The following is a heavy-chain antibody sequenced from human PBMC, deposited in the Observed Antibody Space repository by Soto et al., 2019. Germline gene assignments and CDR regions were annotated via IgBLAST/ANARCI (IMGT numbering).Heavy chain of an antibody. J-gene: IGHJ3*02. CDR2: ITPFNGNT. CDR3: ATPRIAAASDAFDI. D-gene: IGHD6-13*01. Sequence: ASVKVSCKASGYTFTYRYLHWVRQAPGQALEWMGWITPFNGNTNYAQKFQDRVTITRDRSMSTAYMELSSLRSEDTAMYYCATPRIAAASDAFDIWAQRTMVTVSS. V-gene: IGHV1-45*02. CDR1: GYTFTYRY.